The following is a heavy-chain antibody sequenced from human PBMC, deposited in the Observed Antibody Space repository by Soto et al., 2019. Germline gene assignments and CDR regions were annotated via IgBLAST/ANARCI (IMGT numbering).Heavy chain of an antibody. D-gene: IGHD5-12*01. CDR3: ARRRGFPYYYGMDV. J-gene: IGHJ6*02. Sequence: SETLSLTCTVSGGSINSGGYSWTWIRQPPGKGLEWIGFIYHTGTTYYNPSLKSRVTISVDRSKNQFSLKLGSVTAADTAVYYCARRRGFPYYYGMDVWGQGTTVTVSS. CDR2: IYHTGTT. V-gene: IGHV4-30-2*01. CDR1: GGSINSGGYS.